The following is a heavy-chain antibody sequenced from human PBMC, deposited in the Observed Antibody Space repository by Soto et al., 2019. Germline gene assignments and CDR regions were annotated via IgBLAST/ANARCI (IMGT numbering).Heavy chain of an antibody. V-gene: IGHV4-30-4*01. CDR3: ASEELYDFWSGWDV. Sequence: SETLSLTCTVSDGSISSGDYYWSWIRQPPGKGLEWIGYIHYSGSTYYNPSLKSRVTISVDTSKNQFSLKLSSVTAADTAVYYCASEELYDFWSGWDVWGQGTTVTVSS. J-gene: IGHJ6*02. CDR1: DGSISSGDYY. CDR2: IHYSGST. D-gene: IGHD3-3*01.